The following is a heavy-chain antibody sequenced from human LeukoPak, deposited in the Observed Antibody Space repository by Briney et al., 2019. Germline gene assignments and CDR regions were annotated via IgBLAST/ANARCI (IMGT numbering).Heavy chain of an antibody. D-gene: IGHD6-13*01. CDR1: GFTFSSYG. Sequence: PGRSLRLSCAASGFTFSSYGMHWVRQAPGKGLEWVAVIWYGGSNKYYADSVKGRFTISRDNSKNTLYLQMNSLRAEDTAVYYCARVGSSLTHYFDYWGQGTLVTVSS. J-gene: IGHJ4*02. CDR2: IWYGGSNK. V-gene: IGHV3-33*08. CDR3: ARVGSSLTHYFDY.